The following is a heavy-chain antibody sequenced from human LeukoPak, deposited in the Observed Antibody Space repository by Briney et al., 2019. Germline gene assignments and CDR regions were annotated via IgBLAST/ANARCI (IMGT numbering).Heavy chain of an antibody. J-gene: IGHJ3*01. CDR1: GGSISSFF. CDR2: ISNSGTT. CDR3: ARERGRITLYRGVIPDVLDL. V-gene: IGHV4-59*01. Sequence: SETLSLTCTVSGGSISSFFWSWIRQPPGKGLEWIGYISNSGTTDYNPSLKSRVTISVDTSKNQLSLELRSVTAADTAVYYCARERGRITLYRGVIPDVLDLWGEGTMVTVSS. D-gene: IGHD3-10*01.